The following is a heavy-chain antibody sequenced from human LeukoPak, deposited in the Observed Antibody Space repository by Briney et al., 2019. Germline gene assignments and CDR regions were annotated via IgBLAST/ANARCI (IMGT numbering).Heavy chain of an antibody. CDR2: INPNSGGT. CDR3: ARDVIMGGSQGWFDP. D-gene: IGHD2-8*01. Sequence: GASVKVSCKASGYTFTGYYMHWVRQAPGQGLEWMGWINPNSGGTNYAQKFQGRFTMTRDTSISTAYMELSGLTYDDTAMYFCARDVIMGGSQGWFDPWGQGTLVTVSS. CDR1: GYTFTGYY. V-gene: IGHV1-2*02. J-gene: IGHJ5*02.